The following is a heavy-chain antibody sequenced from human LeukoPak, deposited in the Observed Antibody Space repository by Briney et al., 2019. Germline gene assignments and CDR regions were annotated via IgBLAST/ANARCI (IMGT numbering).Heavy chain of an antibody. CDR3: ARSLGYCTGATCYSFDS. CDR2: VYYSGTT. Sequence: SETLSLTCTVSGDSITSSRYYWGWIRQPPGKGLEWIGSVYYSGTTYYNQSLKSRVTISVDTSKNQFSLTVNSVTAADTAVYYCARSLGYCTGATCYSFDSWGQGTLVTVSS. J-gene: IGHJ4*02. CDR1: GDSITSSRYY. D-gene: IGHD2-8*02. V-gene: IGHV4-39*01.